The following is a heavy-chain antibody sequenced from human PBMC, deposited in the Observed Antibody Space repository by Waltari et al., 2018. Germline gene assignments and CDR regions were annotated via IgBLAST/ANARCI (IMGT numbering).Heavy chain of an antibody. CDR1: GGTFSSYA. CDR3: ARSPDSSGYGFWFDP. V-gene: IGHV1-69*13. CDR2: SIPSFGTA. Sequence: QVQLVQSGAEVTKPGSSVKVSCKASGGTFSSYAISWVRQAPGQGLEWMGGSIPSFGTANYAKKCQGRVTMTADESTSTAYMELSSRRSEDTAVYYCARSPDSSGYGFWFDPWGQGTLVTVSS. D-gene: IGHD3-22*01. J-gene: IGHJ5*02.